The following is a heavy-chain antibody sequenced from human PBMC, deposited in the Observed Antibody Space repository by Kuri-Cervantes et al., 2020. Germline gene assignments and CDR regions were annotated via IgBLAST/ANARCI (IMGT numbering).Heavy chain of an antibody. Sequence: GGSLRLSCAASGFTFRSYAMHWVRQAPGKGLEWVAVISYDGSNKYYADSVKGRFTISRDNSKNTLYLQMNSLRAEDTAVYYCARGPGIAVAGTAFDIWGQGTMVTVSS. CDR3: ARGPGIAVAGTAFDI. J-gene: IGHJ3*02. V-gene: IGHV3-30-3*01. CDR2: ISYDGSNK. D-gene: IGHD6-19*01. CDR1: GFTFRSYA.